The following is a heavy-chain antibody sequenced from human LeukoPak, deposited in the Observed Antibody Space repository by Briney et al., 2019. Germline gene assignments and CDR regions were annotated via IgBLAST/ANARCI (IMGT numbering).Heavy chain of an antibody. CDR3: VVGGGIY. Sequence: GGSLRLSCVASAFTVSTNYMIWVRQAPGKGLEWVSLIYGDGSTYYADSVKGRFTISRDNAKNTLHLQMNSLRADDTAVYYCVVGGGIYWGQGTLVTVS. CDR1: AFTVSTNY. D-gene: IGHD1-26*01. CDR2: IYGDGST. V-gene: IGHV3-66*01. J-gene: IGHJ4*02.